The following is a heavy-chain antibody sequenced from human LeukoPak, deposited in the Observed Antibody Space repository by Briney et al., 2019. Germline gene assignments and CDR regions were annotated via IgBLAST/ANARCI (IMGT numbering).Heavy chain of an antibody. CDR2: IYTSGST. CDR3: ARDQRQYQLLFHWFDP. Sequence: SETLSLTCTVSGGSISSYYWSWIRQPAGKGLEWIGRIYTSGSTNYNPSLKSRVTMSVDTSKNQFSLKLSSVTAADTAVYYCARDQRQYQLLFHWFDPWAREPWSPSPQ. J-gene: IGHJ5*02. D-gene: IGHD2-2*01. V-gene: IGHV4-4*07. CDR1: GGSISSYY.